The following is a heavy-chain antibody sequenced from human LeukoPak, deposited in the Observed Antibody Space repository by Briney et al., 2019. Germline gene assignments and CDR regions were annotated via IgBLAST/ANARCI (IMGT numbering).Heavy chain of an antibody. D-gene: IGHD3-16*01. CDR2: INHSGST. CDR1: GGSFSGYY. Sequence: ASETLSLTCAVYGGSFSGYYWSWIRQPPGKGLEWIGEINHSGSTNYNPSLKSRVTISVDTSKNQFSLRLSAGAAADTAVYYCARNTYNTLEIWGQGTMLTVSS. V-gene: IGHV4-34*01. CDR3: ARNTYNTLEI. J-gene: IGHJ3*02.